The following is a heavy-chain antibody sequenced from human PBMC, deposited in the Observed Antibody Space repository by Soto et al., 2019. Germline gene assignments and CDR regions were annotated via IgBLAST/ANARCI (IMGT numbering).Heavy chain of an antibody. CDR2: ISSSGSTI. CDR1: GFTFSSYE. CDR3: ARALYCSRGSCSYGMDV. D-gene: IGHD2-15*01. Sequence: GGSLRLSCAASGFTFSSYEMNWVRQAPGKGLEWVSYISSSGSTIYYADSVKGRFTISRDNAKNSLYLQMNSLRAEDTAVYYCARALYCSRGSCSYGMDVWGQGTTVTVSS. J-gene: IGHJ6*02. V-gene: IGHV3-48*03.